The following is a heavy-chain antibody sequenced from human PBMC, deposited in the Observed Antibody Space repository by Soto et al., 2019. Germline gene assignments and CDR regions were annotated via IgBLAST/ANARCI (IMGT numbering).Heavy chain of an antibody. J-gene: IGHJ4*02. CDR2: IIPIFGTA. Sequence: QVQLVQSGAEVKKPGSSVKVSCKASGGTFSSYAISWVRQAPGQGLEWMGGIIPIFGTANYAQKFQGRVTITADESTSTGYMELSSLGSEDTPVYYCARGFSHDYGDHAPLCNFDYWRKGTLVTVSS. CDR3: ARGFSHDYGDHAPLCNFDY. D-gene: IGHD4-17*01. CDR1: GGTFSSYA. V-gene: IGHV1-69*01.